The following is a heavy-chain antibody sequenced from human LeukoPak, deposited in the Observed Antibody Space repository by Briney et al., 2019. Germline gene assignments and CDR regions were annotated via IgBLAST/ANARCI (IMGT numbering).Heavy chain of an antibody. V-gene: IGHV5-51*01. J-gene: IGHJ3*01. CDR3: ARGHLFYGDNSNGFDV. D-gene: IGHD4-23*01. Sequence: GAPLKISCKGSGYSFTTYWIAWVRQLPGKGLELMGITYPADTDTRYSPSFQGQVTISADRSINTAYLQWSSLKASDTALYYCARGHLFYGDNSNGFDVWGQGTMVTVSS. CDR2: TYPADTDT. CDR1: GYSFTTYW.